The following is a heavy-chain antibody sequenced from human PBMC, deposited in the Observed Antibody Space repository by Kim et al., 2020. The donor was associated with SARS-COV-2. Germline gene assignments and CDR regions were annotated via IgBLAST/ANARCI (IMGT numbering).Heavy chain of an antibody. CDR3: ARAYYYDSSAYCLDY. D-gene: IGHD3-22*01. CDR2: IYPGDSDT. Sequence: GESLKISCKGSGYSFNSYWIGWVRQMPGKGLEWMGIIYPGDSDTRYSPSFQGQVTISADKSISTAYLQWSSLKASDTAMYYCARAYYYDSSAYCLDYWGQGTLVTVSS. J-gene: IGHJ4*02. CDR1: GYSFNSYW. V-gene: IGHV5-51*01.